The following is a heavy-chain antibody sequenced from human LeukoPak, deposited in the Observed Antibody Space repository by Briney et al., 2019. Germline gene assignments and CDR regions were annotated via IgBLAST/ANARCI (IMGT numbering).Heavy chain of an antibody. Sequence: GGSLRLSCAASGFTVSSNYVSWVRQAPGKGLEWVSAISGSGGSTYYADSVKGRFTTSRDNSKNTLYLQMNSLRAEDTAVYYCAKEAYCGGDCYFDYWGQGTLVTVSS. D-gene: IGHD2-21*02. V-gene: IGHV3-23*01. J-gene: IGHJ4*02. CDR1: GFTVSSNY. CDR2: ISGSGGST. CDR3: AKEAYCGGDCYFDY.